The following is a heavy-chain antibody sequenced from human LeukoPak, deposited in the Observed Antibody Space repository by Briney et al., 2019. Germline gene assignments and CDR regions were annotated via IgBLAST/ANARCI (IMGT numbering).Heavy chain of an antibody. D-gene: IGHD3-22*01. CDR3: AKGIYDSSGYDAFDI. Sequence: GGSLRLSCAASGFTFSSYAMSWVRQAPGKGLEWVSAISGSGGSTYYADSVKGRFTISRDNSKNTLYLQMNSLRAENTAVYYCAKGIYDSSGYDAFDIWGQGTMVTVSS. CDR2: ISGSGGST. CDR1: GFTFSSYA. V-gene: IGHV3-23*01. J-gene: IGHJ3*02.